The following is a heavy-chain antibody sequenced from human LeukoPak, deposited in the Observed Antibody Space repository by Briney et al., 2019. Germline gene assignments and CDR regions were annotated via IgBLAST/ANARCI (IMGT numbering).Heavy chain of an antibody. CDR1: GGSISSSTYY. J-gene: IGHJ3*02. CDR2: IYYSGST. D-gene: IGHD4-11*01. V-gene: IGHV4-39*02. CDR3: ARDKDYASDM. Sequence: SETLSLTCTVSGGSISSSTYYWGWIRQPPGKGLEWIGSIYYSGSTYYNPSLKSRVTISVDTSKNQFSLKLSSVTAADTAVYYCARDKDYASDMWGQGTMVTVAS.